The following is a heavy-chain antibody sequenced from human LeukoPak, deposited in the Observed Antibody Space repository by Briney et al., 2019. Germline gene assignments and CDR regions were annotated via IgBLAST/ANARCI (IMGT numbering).Heavy chain of an antibody. V-gene: IGHV3-7*03. CDR1: GFSFSDYW. CDR3: AKDLATMTAVTTFFGY. J-gene: IGHJ4*02. Sequence: GGSLRLSCEASGFSFSDYWMGWVRQAPGKGLEWVANINPDGSDTYYVDSVKGRFTISRDNSKNTLYLQMNSLRAEDTAVYYCAKDLATMTAVTTFFGYWGQGTLVTVSS. D-gene: IGHD4-17*01. CDR2: INPDGSDT.